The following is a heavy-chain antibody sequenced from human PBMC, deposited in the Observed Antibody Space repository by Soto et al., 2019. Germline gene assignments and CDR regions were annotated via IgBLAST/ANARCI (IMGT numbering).Heavy chain of an antibody. CDR2: IFSNDEK. V-gene: IGHV2-26*01. Sequence: QVTLKESGPVLVKPTETLTLTCTVSGFSLSNARMGVSWIRQPPGKALEWLAHIFSNDEKSYSTSLKSRLTXSXDXXKSQVVLTMTNMDPVDTATYYCARLLASRPNWFDPWGQGTLVTVSS. J-gene: IGHJ5*02. CDR1: GFSLSNARMG. CDR3: ARLLASRPNWFDP. D-gene: IGHD6-13*01.